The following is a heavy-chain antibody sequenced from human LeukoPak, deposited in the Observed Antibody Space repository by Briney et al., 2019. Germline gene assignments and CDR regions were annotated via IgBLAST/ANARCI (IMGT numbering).Heavy chain of an antibody. V-gene: IGHV1-18*01. J-gene: IGHJ4*02. CDR3: ARFPGSSSWYVGIDY. CDR1: GYTFTSYG. Sequence: ASVKVSCKASGYTFTSYGISWVRQAPGQGLEWMGWISAYNGNTNYAQKLQGRVTMTTDTSTSTAYMELRSLRSDDTALYYCARFPGSSSWYVGIDYWGQGTLVTVSS. D-gene: IGHD6-13*01. CDR2: ISAYNGNT.